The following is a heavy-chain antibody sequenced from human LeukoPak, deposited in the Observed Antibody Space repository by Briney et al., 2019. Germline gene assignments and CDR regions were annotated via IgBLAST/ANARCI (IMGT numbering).Heavy chain of an antibody. J-gene: IGHJ4*02. CDR3: ARAMHDNWGSSRPDPPDY. Sequence: ASVKVSCKASGYTFTGYYMHWVRQAPGQGLEWMGWINPNSGGTNYAQKFQGRVTMTRDTSISTAYMGLSRLRSDDTAVYYCARAMHDNWGSSRPDPPDYWGQGTLVTVSS. CDR1: GYTFTGYY. CDR2: INPNSGGT. V-gene: IGHV1-2*02. D-gene: IGHD7-27*01.